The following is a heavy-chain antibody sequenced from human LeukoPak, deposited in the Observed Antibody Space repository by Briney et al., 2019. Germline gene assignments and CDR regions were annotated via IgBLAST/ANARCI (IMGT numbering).Heavy chain of an antibody. D-gene: IGHD6-13*01. J-gene: IGHJ4*02. V-gene: IGHV1-3*01. CDR2: INAGNGNT. Sequence: ASVKVSCKASGCTFTSYAMYWVRQAPGQRLEWMGWINAGNGNTKYSQKFQGRVTITRDTSASTAYMELSSLRSEDTAVYYCAREIPAAGTSFDYWGQGTLVTVSS. CDR1: GCTFTSYA. CDR3: AREIPAAGTSFDY.